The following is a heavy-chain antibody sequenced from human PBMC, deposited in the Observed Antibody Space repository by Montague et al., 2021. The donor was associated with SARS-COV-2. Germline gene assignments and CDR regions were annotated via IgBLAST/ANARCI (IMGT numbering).Heavy chain of an antibody. V-gene: IGHV3-30*04. Sequence: SLRLSCAASGFTFSAFAMHWVRQAPGKGLEWVALISYDGGNKYYXDSVKGRFTISRDNSKNTLYLQMNSLRTDGTAVYYCARGEETGNYRFGSNFDYWGQGTLVTVSS. J-gene: IGHJ4*02. CDR2: ISYDGGNK. CDR1: GFTFSAFA. D-gene: IGHD1-7*01. CDR3: ARGEETGNYRFGSNFDY.